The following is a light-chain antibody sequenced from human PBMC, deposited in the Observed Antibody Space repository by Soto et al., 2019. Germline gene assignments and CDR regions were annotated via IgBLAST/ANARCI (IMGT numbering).Light chain of an antibody. Sequence: DIQMAQSPSALFASIGDRVSVTCRASQPIFTSLAWYQQKPGKAPKLLIYDASVLQTGVPSRFSGFSSGTDFTLTISGLQPDDFATYFCQQYKSYSAHGLTFGGGTKVGS. CDR3: QQYKSYSAHGLT. CDR1: QPIFTS. V-gene: IGKV1-5*01. J-gene: IGKJ4*01. CDR2: DAS.